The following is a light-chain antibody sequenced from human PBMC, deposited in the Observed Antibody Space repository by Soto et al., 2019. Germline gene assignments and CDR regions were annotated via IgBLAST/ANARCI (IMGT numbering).Light chain of an antibody. Sequence: DIQMTQSPPSLSASVGDRVTITCRASQNINNYLNWYQHKPGKAPKLLIYTTFNLQSGVPSRFGGSSSGTAFTLTISSLQPEDFATYSCQQSYGSPYTFGQGTKVEIK. CDR1: QNINNY. V-gene: IGKV1-39*01. CDR2: TTF. J-gene: IGKJ2*01. CDR3: QQSYGSPYT.